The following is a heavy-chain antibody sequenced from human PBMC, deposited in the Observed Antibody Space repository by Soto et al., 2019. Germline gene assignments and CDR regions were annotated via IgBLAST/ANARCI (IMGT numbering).Heavy chain of an antibody. D-gene: IGHD5-18*01. J-gene: IGHJ6*02. CDR3: TCIFSGGYGYGFYYYGMDV. V-gene: IGHV4-39*01. Sequence: PSETLSLTCTVSGGSISSSSYFWGWIRQPPGKGLEWIGIIYYSGSTYYNPSLKSRVTVSVDTSKSQLSLKLSSVTAADTAVYYCTCIFSGGYGYGFYYYGMDVWGQGTTVTVSS. CDR1: GGSISSSSYF. CDR2: IYYSGST.